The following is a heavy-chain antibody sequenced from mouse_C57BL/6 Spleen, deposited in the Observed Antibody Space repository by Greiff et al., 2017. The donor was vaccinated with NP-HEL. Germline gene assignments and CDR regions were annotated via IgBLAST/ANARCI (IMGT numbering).Heavy chain of an antibody. CDR3: ARRDYYGSSDY. CDR2: ISSGSSTI. D-gene: IGHD1-1*01. CDR1: GFTFSDYG. V-gene: IGHV5-17*01. J-gene: IGHJ2*01. Sequence: EVQLQQSGGGLVKPGGSLKLSCAASGFTFSDYGMHWVRQAPEKGLEWVAYISSGSSTIYYADTVKGRFTISRDNAKNTLFLQMTSLRSEDTAMYYCARRDYYGSSDYWGQGTTLTVSS.